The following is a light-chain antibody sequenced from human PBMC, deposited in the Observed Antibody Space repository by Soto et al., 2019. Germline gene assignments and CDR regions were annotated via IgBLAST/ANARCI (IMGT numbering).Light chain of an antibody. V-gene: IGLV2-8*01. CDR2: EVS. CDR3: SSYAGSNNV. Sequence: QSALTQPPSASGSPGQSVTISCTGTSSDVGGYNYVSWYQQHPGKAPKVMIYEVSKRPSGVPDRFSGSKSGNTASLTVSGLQAEDEADYYCSSYAGSNNVFGTGTKLTAL. J-gene: IGLJ1*01. CDR1: SSDVGGYNY.